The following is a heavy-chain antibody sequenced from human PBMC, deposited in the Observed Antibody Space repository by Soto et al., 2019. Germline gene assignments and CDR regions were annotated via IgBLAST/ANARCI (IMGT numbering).Heavy chain of an antibody. J-gene: IGHJ5*02. CDR3: ARSGVLRFLEWATNWFDP. V-gene: IGHV4-39*01. CDR2: IYYSGST. Sequence: PSETLSLSCTVSGGSISSGGYYWGWIRQPPGKGLEWIGSIYYSGSTYYNPSLKSRVTISVDTSKNQFSLKLSSVTAADTAVYYCARSGVLRFLEWATNWFDPWGQGTLVTVSS. D-gene: IGHD3-3*01. CDR1: GGSISSGGYY.